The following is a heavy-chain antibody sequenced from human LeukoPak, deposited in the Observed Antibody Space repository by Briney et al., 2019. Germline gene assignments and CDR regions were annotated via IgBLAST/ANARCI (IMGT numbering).Heavy chain of an antibody. D-gene: IGHD6-13*01. CDR3: ARGDSSWNDAFDI. J-gene: IGHJ3*02. V-gene: IGHV1-69*13. Sequence: ASVTVSCKASGGTFSSYAISWVRQAPGQGLEWMGGIIPIFGTANYAQKFQGRVTITADESTSTAYMELSSLRSEDTAVYYCARGDSSWNDAFDIWGQGTMVTVSS. CDR1: GGTFSSYA. CDR2: IIPIFGTA.